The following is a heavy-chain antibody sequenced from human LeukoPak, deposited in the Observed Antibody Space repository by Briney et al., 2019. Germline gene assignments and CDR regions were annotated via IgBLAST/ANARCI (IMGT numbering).Heavy chain of an antibody. D-gene: IGHD2-2*02. CDR1: GGSISSGGYY. Sequence: SETLSLTCTVSGGSISSGGYYWSWIRQHPGKGLEWMGYIYYSGSTYYNPSLKSRVTISVDTSKNQFSLKLSSVTVADTAVYYCARGECSSTSGYRVFDYWGQGTLVTVSS. CDR2: IYYSGST. V-gene: IGHV4-31*03. CDR3: ARGECSSTSGYRVFDY. J-gene: IGHJ4*02.